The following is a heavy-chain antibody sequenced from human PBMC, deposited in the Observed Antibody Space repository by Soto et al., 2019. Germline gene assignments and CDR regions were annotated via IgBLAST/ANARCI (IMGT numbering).Heavy chain of an antibody. Sequence: KTSETLSLTCTVSGGSISTATDYWGWIRQPPGRGLEWIANIYHSGNTYYNPSLKSRVTISVDTSKNQFSLKLNSVTAADTAVYYCARLSSENYYVRFDYWGQGTPVTVSS. CDR2: IYHSGNT. J-gene: IGHJ4*02. D-gene: IGHD3-10*02. CDR1: GGSISTATDY. V-gene: IGHV4-39*01. CDR3: ARLSSENYYVRFDY.